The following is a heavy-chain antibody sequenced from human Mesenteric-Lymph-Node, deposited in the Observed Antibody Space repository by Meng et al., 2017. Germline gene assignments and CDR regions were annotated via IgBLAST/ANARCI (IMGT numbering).Heavy chain of an antibody. V-gene: IGHV4-34*01. CDR2: INHSGST. D-gene: IGHD1-26*01. CDR1: GFTFSSYA. J-gene: IGHJ4*02. CDR3: ARHYCIVGATCVEEDYFDY. Sequence: ESLKISCAASGFTFSSYAMHWVRQAPGKGLEWFGEINHSGSTNYNPSLKSRVTISVDTSTNQFSLKLSSVTAADTAVYYCARHYCIVGATCVEEDYFDYWGQGTLVTVSS.